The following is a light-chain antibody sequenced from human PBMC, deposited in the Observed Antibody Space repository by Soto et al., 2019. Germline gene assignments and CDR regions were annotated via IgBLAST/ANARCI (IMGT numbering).Light chain of an antibody. CDR2: KAS. CDR1: QSISRW. J-gene: IGKJ5*01. CDR3: QQYNSYPIT. V-gene: IGKV1-5*03. Sequence: DIKMTQSPSSLSASVGDRGTSACRASQSISRWLDWYQQKPGKVPKLLIYKASGLNSGVPSRFSGSGSGTEFTLTISGLQPDDFASYYCQQYNSYPITFGQGTRLEIK.